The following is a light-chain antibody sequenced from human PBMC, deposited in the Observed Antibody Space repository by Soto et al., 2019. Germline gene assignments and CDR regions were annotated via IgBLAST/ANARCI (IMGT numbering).Light chain of an antibody. Sequence: DIQMTQSPSFLSASVGDRVTVTCRPSQNISKFLNWYKEKPGKPPKILIYVTSNLEKGVPLRFKVSESGTDFTLTINGLQPEDFPTYYCQQTYRRPGTFGQGTRV. CDR2: VTS. CDR1: QNISKF. CDR3: QQTYRRPGT. J-gene: IGKJ1*01. V-gene: IGKV1-39*01.